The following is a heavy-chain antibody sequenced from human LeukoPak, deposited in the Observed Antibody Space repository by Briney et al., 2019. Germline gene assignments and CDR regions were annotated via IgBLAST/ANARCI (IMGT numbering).Heavy chain of an antibody. J-gene: IGHJ6*03. D-gene: IGHD5-18*01. CDR3: ARVDTVNYYYSMDV. CDR1: GYTFTTYG. V-gene: IGHV1-18*01. CDR2: ISTFSGHT. Sequence: ASVKVSCKASGYTFTTYGISWVRQAPGHGREWMVWISTFSGHTDYAQSRQDRVTMTTASSTSPVYMELSSLISDDTAVYYCARVDTVNYYYSMDVWGKATPVTVCS.